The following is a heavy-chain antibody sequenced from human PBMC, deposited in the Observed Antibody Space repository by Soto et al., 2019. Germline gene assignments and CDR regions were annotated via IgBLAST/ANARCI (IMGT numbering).Heavy chain of an antibody. J-gene: IGHJ3*02. D-gene: IGHD1-1*01. Sequence: GGSLRLSCAASGFTFRSYAMHWVRQAPGKGLEWVAVISNDGSKTYYADSEKGRFTISRDNSESTLYLQMNSLRREDTAVYYCAKGLNWNDDDGIDMWGQGTMVTVSS. CDR3: AKGLNWNDDDGIDM. V-gene: IGHV3-30*18. CDR2: ISNDGSKT. CDR1: GFTFRSYA.